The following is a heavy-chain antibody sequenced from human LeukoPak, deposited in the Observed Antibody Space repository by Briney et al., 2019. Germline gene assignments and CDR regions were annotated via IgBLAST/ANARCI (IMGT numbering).Heavy chain of an antibody. Sequence: GGSLRLSCAASGFTFSNAWLNWVRQAPGKGLEWVGHIKSKTDGGTTDYAAPVKGRFTISRDDSKNTLFLQLNSLKTEDTAVYYCTLPWGSGSYYDYWGQGTLVTVSS. CDR1: GFTFSNAW. J-gene: IGHJ4*02. CDR3: TLPWGSGSYYDY. D-gene: IGHD3-10*01. V-gene: IGHV3-15*01. CDR2: IKSKTDGGTT.